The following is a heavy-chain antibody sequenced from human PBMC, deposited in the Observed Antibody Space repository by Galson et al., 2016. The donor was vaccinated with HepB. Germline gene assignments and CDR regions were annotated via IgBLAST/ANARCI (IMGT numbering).Heavy chain of an antibody. V-gene: IGHV3-7*01. CDR3: ARDPMRFAFDL. J-gene: IGHJ3*01. CDR2: INPDGSQT. CDR1: GFTFRTSW. Sequence: SLRLSCPASGFTFRTSWLSWVRQPPGKGPEWVANINPDGSQTYYVDSVKGRFNISKDNAKNSLYLRMNSLRADDTAVYYCARDPMRFAFDLWGQGTMVTVSS.